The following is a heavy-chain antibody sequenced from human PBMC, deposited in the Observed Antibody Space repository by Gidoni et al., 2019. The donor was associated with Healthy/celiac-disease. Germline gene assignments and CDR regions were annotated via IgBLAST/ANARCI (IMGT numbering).Heavy chain of an antibody. CDR1: GGSISTSSYY. D-gene: IGHD1-26*01. V-gene: IGHV4-39*07. J-gene: IGHJ3*02. CDR2: IYYRGST. Sequence: LQLQESCPGLVQLSETLSPTFTVSGGSISTSSYYWGWSRQRPGKGLEWIGSIYYRGSTHYNPYLKRRVTISVDTSKNQFSLKLSSVTAADTAVYYCARWSYYAFDIWGQGTMVTVSS. CDR3: ARWSYYAFDI.